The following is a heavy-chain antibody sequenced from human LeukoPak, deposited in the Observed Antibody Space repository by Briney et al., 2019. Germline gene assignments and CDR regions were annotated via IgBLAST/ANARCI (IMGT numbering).Heavy chain of an antibody. V-gene: IGHV4-59*01. D-gene: IGHD2-15*01. CDR1: GGSISSYY. CDR2: ISTSGSS. Sequence: SSQTLSLTSTVSGGSISSYYWSWIRQPPGKGLEWIGYISTSGSSNYNPSLKSRVTISVATSKTQFSLKLSSVTAADTAVYYCARVGSYTWYYYFDYWGQGTLVTVSS. CDR3: ARVGSYTWYYYFDY. J-gene: IGHJ4*02.